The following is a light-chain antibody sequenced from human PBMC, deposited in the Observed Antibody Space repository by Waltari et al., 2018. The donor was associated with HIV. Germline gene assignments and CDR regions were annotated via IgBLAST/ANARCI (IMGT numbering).Light chain of an antibody. CDR1: VLANYF. CDR3: YSGEDNYWV. J-gene: IGLJ2*01. CDR2: KDS. V-gene: IGLV3-27*01. Sequence: SYELTQPPSVSVSLGQTAKITCSGAVLANYFAHWYQQKPSQAPVLIIYKDSERPSGIPERFSGSSSGTTVTLTISGAQAEDEADYYCYSGEDNYWVFGGGTRLTVL.